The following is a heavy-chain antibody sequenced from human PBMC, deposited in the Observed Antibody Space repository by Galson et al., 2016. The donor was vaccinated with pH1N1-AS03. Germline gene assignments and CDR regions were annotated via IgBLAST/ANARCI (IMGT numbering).Heavy chain of an antibody. CDR3: VRGGREIRSDAIFPGGADS. Sequence: SETLSLTCTVSGYSITTGYYWGWIRQPPGKGLEWIGSIYHTGTSHYNPSVKSRVIISVDTSKNQFSLKLSSVSAADTAVYYCVRGGREIRSDAIFPGGADSWGRGTLVSVSS. CDR1: GYSITTGYY. D-gene: IGHD2-15*01. J-gene: IGHJ4*02. CDR2: IYHTGTS. V-gene: IGHV4-38-2*02.